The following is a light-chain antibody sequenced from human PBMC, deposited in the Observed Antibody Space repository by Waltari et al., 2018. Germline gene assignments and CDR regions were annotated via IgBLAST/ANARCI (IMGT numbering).Light chain of an antibody. CDR3: ASYAGSNNYV. CDR2: EVT. CDR1: SSDIGGYNY. Sequence: QSALTQPPSASGSPGQSVTISCTGTSSDIGGYNYVSWYQKHPGQAPKLLIYEVTQRPPGVPNLFSGSKSGSTASLTVSGLQTEDEADYYCASYAGSNNYVFGTGTKVPVL. V-gene: IGLV2-8*01. J-gene: IGLJ1*01.